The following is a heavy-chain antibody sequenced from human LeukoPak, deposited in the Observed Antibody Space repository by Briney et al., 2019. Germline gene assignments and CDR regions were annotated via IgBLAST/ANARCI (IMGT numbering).Heavy chain of an antibody. CDR2: INHSGST. CDR3: ARGLDDILTGSYYYYYGMDV. CDR1: GGSFSGYY. V-gene: IGHV4-34*01. D-gene: IGHD3-9*01. J-gene: IGHJ6*02. Sequence: SETLSLTCAVYGGSFSGYYWSWIRQPPGKGLEWIGEINHSGSTNYNPSLKSRVTIPVDTSKNQFSLKLSSVTAAETAVYYCARGLDDILTGSYYYYYGMDVWGQGTTVTVSS.